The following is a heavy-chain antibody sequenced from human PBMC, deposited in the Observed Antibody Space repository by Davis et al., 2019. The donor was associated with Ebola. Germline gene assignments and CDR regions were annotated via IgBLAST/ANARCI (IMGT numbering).Heavy chain of an antibody. CDR3: AKVADYGGLYFDY. CDR2: ISWNSGSI. Sequence: SLKISCAASGFTFDDYAMHWVRQAPGKGLEWVSGISWNSGSIGYADSVKGRFTITRDNAKNSLYLQMNSLRAEDTALYYCAKVADYGGLYFDYWGQGTLVTVSS. J-gene: IGHJ4*02. D-gene: IGHD4-23*01. V-gene: IGHV3-9*01. CDR1: GFTFDDYA.